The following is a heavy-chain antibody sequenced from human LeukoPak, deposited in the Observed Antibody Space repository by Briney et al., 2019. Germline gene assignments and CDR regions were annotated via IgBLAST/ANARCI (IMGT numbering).Heavy chain of an antibody. V-gene: IGHV3-23*01. J-gene: IGHJ4*02. D-gene: IGHD5-18*01. CDR2: TSGSGGST. Sequence: GGSLRLSCAASGFTFSSYAMSWVRQAPGKGLEWVSATSGSGGSTYYADSVKGRFTISRDNSKNTLYLHMNSLRAEDTAVYYCAKFLRGYSFGYDNFDYWGRGTLVTVSS. CDR1: GFTFSSYA. CDR3: AKFLRGYSFGYDNFDY.